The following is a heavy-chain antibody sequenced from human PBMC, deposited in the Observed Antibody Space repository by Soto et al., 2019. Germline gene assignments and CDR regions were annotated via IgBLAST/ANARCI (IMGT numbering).Heavy chain of an antibody. Sequence: QVQLVQSGAEVKKPGSSVKVSCKASGGTFSSYAISWVRQAPGQGLEWMGGIIPIFGTANYAQKVQGRVTITADESPSTADMELSSLRSEDTDVYYCARDKVGYYDSSGYYRVSVPPDYYYGMDVWGQGATVTVSS. D-gene: IGHD3-22*01. V-gene: IGHV1-69*01. CDR2: IIPIFGTA. CDR3: ARDKVGYYDSSGYYRVSVPPDYYYGMDV. J-gene: IGHJ6*02. CDR1: GGTFSSYA.